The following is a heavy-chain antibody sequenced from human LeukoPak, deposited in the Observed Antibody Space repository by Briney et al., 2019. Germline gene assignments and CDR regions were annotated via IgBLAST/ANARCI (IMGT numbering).Heavy chain of an antibody. V-gene: IGHV3-23*01. CDR2: ISGSGVST. Sequence: GGSLRLSCGASGFTFSSSAMSWVRQAPGKGLEWVSSISGSGVSTYYADSVKGRFTISRDNSKNTLYVQMNSLRAEDTAVYYCTKDMLLPWNWGQGTLVTVSS. J-gene: IGHJ4*02. CDR1: GFTFSSSA. D-gene: IGHD2-8*01. CDR3: TKDMLLPWN.